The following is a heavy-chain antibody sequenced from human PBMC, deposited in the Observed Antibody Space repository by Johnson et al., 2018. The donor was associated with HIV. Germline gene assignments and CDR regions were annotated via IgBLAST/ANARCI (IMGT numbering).Heavy chain of an antibody. J-gene: IGHJ3*02. V-gene: IGHV3-11*01. Sequence: QVKLVESGGGLVKPGGSLRLSCAASGFIFSDYYMSWIRQAPGTGLEWVSYISPCGSRIHYAVSVKGRFTISRDNAKNSLSLQMNSLRAEDTAVYYCARDEGHSGSDAFDIWGQGTLVTVSS. CDR3: ARDEGHSGSDAFDI. CDR2: ISPCGSRI. CDR1: GFIFSDYY. D-gene: IGHD1-26*01.